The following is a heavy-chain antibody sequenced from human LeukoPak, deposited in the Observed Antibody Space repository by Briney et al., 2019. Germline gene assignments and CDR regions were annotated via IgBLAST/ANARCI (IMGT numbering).Heavy chain of an antibody. CDR2: IYYSGSA. Sequence: SETLSLTCTVSGGSISTYYWSWIRQPPGKGLEWIGYIYYSGSAKYNPSLKSRVTISVDTSKNQFSLKLSSVTAADTAVYYCARAPGGCYSSSCLDYWGQGTLVTVSS. D-gene: IGHD6-13*01. CDR3: ARAPGGCYSSSCLDY. CDR1: GGSISTYY. J-gene: IGHJ4*02. V-gene: IGHV4-59*01.